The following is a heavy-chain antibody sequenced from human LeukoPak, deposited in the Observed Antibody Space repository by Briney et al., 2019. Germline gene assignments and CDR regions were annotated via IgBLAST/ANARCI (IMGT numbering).Heavy chain of an antibody. CDR1: GYTFTSYY. V-gene: IGHV1-46*01. CDR3: ATIQLWSDFDH. CDR2: INPSGGST. D-gene: IGHD5-18*01. J-gene: IGHJ4*02. Sequence: ASVKVSCKASGYTFTSYYMHWVRQAPGQGLEWMGIINPSGGSTSYAQKSQGRVTMTRDTSTSTVYMELSSLRSEDTAVYYCATIQLWSDFDHWGQGTLVTVSS.